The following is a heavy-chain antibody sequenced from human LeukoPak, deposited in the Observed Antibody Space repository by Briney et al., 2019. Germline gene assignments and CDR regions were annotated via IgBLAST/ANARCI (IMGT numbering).Heavy chain of an antibody. D-gene: IGHD2-15*01. J-gene: IGHJ4*02. V-gene: IGHV3-23*01. Sequence: GGSLRLSCVTSGFTFNSYAMTWVRQAPGKGLEWVSVISTSGDATNYADSVKGRFTISRDNSKNTLYLQMSSLRAEDMAVYYCAKNRGRRCYTPSDYWGQGTLVTVSS. CDR1: GFTFNSYA. CDR3: AKNRGRRCYTPSDY. CDR2: ISTSGDAT.